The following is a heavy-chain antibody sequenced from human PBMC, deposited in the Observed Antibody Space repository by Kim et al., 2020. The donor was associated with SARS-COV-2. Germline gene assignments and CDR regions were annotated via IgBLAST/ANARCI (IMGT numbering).Heavy chain of an antibody. J-gene: IGHJ6*02. CDR2: IYYSGST. V-gene: IGHV4-31*03. Sequence: SETLSLTCTVSGGSISSGGYYWSWIRQHPGKGLEWIGYIYYSGSTYYNPSLKSRVTISVDTSKNQFSLKLSSVTAADTAVYYCARDKWDIVVVPAAIRRDYYYYGMDVWGQGTTVTVSS. CDR1: GGSISSGGYY. D-gene: IGHD2-2*02. CDR3: ARDKWDIVVVPAAIRRDYYYYGMDV.